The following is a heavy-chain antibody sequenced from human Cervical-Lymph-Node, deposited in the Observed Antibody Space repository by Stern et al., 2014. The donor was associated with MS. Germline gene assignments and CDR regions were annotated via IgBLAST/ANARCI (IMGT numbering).Heavy chain of an antibody. V-gene: IGHV1-18*01. CDR1: GYTFTNFG. J-gene: IGHJ6*02. CDR2: INPYEGSA. CDR3: AREGDSGGLTYFSYNHGMDV. Sequence: QVQLVQSGAEVKKPGASVKVSCKASGYTFTNFGISWVRQAPGQGLEWMGWINPYEGSAQYAQKFQGRVTLTTDTSTNTVYMELRSLRSDDTAVYFCAREGDSGGLTYFSYNHGMDVWGQGTTVTVSS. D-gene: IGHD3-22*01.